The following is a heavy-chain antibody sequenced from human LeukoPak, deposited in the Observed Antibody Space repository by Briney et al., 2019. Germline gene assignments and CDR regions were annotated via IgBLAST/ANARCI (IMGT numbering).Heavy chain of an antibody. CDR1: GYTFTGYY. Sequence: ASVKVSCKASGYTFTGYYMHWVRQAPGQGLEWMGWINPNSGGTNYAQKFQGRVTMTRDTSISTAYMELSRLRSDDTAVYYSARASYDILTGYYVADDYWGQGTLVTVSS. D-gene: IGHD3-9*01. CDR3: ARASYDILTGYYVADDY. V-gene: IGHV1-2*02. CDR2: INPNSGGT. J-gene: IGHJ4*02.